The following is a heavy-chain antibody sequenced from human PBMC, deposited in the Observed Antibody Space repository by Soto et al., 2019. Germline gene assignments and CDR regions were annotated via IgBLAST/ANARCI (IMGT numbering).Heavy chain of an antibody. Sequence: QVQLVQSGAEVKKPGASVKVSCKASGYTFTSYDINWVRQATGQGLEWMGWMNPNSGNTGYAQKGQGRVTITRSTDIGTAYLALRSVSSEQTSVDYCASEQVGACDFWGQGTLVTVSS. CDR1: GYTFTSYD. CDR2: MNPNSGNT. D-gene: IGHD1-26*01. V-gene: IGHV1-8*01. J-gene: IGHJ4*02. CDR3: ASEQVGACDF.